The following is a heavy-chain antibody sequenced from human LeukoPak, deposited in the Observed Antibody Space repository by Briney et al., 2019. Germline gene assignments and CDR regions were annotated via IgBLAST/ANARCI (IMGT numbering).Heavy chain of an antibody. V-gene: IGHV1-2*02. CDR2: INPNSGGT. CDR1: GYTFTSYD. CDR3: ARMAEEWFDP. J-gene: IGHJ5*02. D-gene: IGHD5-24*01. Sequence: ASVKVSCKASGYTFTSYDINWVRQAPGQGLEWMGWINPNSGGTNYAQKFQGRVTMTRDTSISTAYMELSRLRSDDTAVYYCARMAEEWFDPWGQGTLVTVSS.